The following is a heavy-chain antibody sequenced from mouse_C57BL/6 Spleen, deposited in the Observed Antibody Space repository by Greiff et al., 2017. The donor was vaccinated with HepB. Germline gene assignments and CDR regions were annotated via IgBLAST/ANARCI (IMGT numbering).Heavy chain of an antibody. Sequence: QVQLQQSGPELVKPGASVKISCKASGYAFSSSWMNWVKQRPGQGLEWIGRIYPGDGDTNYNGKFKGKATLTADKASSTAYMQLSSLTSEDSAVYFSAREADYWGQGTTLTVSS. CDR2: IYPGDGDT. CDR3: AREADY. J-gene: IGHJ2*01. V-gene: IGHV1-82*01. CDR1: GYAFSSSW.